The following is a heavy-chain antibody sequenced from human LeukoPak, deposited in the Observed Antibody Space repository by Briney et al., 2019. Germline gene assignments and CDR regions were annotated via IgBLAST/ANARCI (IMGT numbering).Heavy chain of an antibody. CDR1: GGTFSSYA. D-gene: IGHD5-18*01. V-gene: IGHV1-69*13. CDR3: ARGIQLWYTIRYFDY. Sequence: ASVKVSCKASGGTFSSYAISWVRQAPGQGLEWMGGIIPIFGTANYAQKFQGRVTITADESTSTAYMELSSLRSEDTAVYYCARGIQLWYTIRYFDYWGQGTLVTVSS. J-gene: IGHJ4*02. CDR2: IIPIFGTA.